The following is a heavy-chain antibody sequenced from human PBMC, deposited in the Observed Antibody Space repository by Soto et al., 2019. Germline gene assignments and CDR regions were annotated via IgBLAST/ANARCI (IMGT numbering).Heavy chain of an antibody. CDR2: IYYSGST. CDR3: VFFFPGGYGYVFYYYGMDV. Sequence: SETLSLTCTVSGGSISSSSYYWGWIRQPPGKGLEWIGSIYYSGSTYYNPSLKSRVTISVDTSKNQFSLKLSSVTAADTAVYYCVFFFPGGYGYVFYYYGMDVGGKGTRVPVSS. CDR1: GGSISSSSYY. V-gene: IGHV4-39*01. D-gene: IGHD5-18*01. J-gene: IGHJ6*04.